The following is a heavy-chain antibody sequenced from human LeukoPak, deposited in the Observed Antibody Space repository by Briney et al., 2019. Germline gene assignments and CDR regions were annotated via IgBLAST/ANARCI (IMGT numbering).Heavy chain of an antibody. Sequence: GESLKISCKGSGYSFTSYWISWVRQMPGKGLEWMGRIDPSDSYTNYSPSFQGHVTISADKSISTAYLQWSSLKASDTAMYYCARDDLDYYGSGQKKRSLDYWGQGTLVTVSS. CDR1: GYSFTSYW. J-gene: IGHJ4*02. D-gene: IGHD3-10*01. V-gene: IGHV5-10-1*01. CDR2: IDPSDSYT. CDR3: ARDDLDYYGSGQKKRSLDY.